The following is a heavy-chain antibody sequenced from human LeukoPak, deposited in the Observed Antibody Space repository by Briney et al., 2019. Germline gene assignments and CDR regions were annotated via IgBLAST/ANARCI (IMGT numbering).Heavy chain of an antibody. CDR1: GVSMRNYY. J-gene: IGHJ4*02. CDR2: IYDSETT. Sequence: PSETLSLTCTVSGVSMRNYYWSWIRQPPGKGLEWIGYIYDSETTNYNPSLKSRVTMSLDTSKNQFSLKLSSVTAADTALYYCATRPGGSTWHGVFDFWSRGTLVPVSS. D-gene: IGHD6-13*01. CDR3: ATRPGGSTWHGVFDF. V-gene: IGHV4-59*03.